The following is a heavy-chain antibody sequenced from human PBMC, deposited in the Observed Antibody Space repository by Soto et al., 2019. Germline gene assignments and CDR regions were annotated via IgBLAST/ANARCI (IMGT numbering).Heavy chain of an antibody. D-gene: IGHD1-1*01. Sequence: ASVKVSCKASGYTFSTYDIHWVRQAPGQRLEGMGWLNGGTGQTRYSQRFQDRVTITRDTSASTAYMEVSSLRPEDTAVYYCARGKGMEENYYYYGMDIWGQGTTVTVSS. CDR2: LNGGTGQT. CDR1: GYTFSTYD. V-gene: IGHV1-3*01. J-gene: IGHJ6*02. CDR3: ARGKGMEENYYYYGMDI.